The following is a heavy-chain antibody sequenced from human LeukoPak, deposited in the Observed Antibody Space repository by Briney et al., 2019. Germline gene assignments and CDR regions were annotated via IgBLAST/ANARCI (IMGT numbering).Heavy chain of an antibody. CDR2: IYPENSYA. D-gene: IGHD2/OR15-2a*01. CDR1: EYSFTNCW. J-gene: IGHJ4*02. CDR3: VRRNSRDYFDY. Sequence: GESLKISCKGSEYSFTNCWIGWVRQKPGRGLEWMGLIYPENSYARYSPSLQGQVIMSVDKSISTAYLQWNNLKASDTAMYYCVRRNSRDYFDYWGQGTLVTVSS. V-gene: IGHV5-51*01.